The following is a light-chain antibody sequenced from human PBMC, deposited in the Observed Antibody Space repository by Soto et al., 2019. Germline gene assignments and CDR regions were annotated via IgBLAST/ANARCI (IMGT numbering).Light chain of an antibody. CDR2: GAS. J-gene: IGKJ5*01. CDR1: QSVSRN. CDR3: QQYNNWPAIT. Sequence: EIVRTQSPATLSVSPGERATLSCRASQSVSRNLAWYQQKPGQAPRLLIYGASTRATGIPARFSGSGSGTEFTLTISSLQSEDFAVYYCQQYNNWPAITFGQGTRLEI. V-gene: IGKV3D-15*01.